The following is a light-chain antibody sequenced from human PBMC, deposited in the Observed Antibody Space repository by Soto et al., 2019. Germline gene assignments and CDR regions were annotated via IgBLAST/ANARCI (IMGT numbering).Light chain of an antibody. CDR2: AAS. J-gene: IGKJ1*01. Sequence: DIQMTQSPSSLSASIGDRVTITCRASQTVNTYLHWYQQKPGKAPKLLIYAASNLRSVVPSRFSGSGSGTNFTLSLNSLQPEDFATYYCQQGYSNPWTFGQGTKVAIK. CDR1: QTVNTY. CDR3: QQGYSNPWT. V-gene: IGKV1-39*01.